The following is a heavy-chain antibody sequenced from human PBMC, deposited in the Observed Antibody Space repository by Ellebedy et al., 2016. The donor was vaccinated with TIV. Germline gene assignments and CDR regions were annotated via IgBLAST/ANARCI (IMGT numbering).Heavy chain of an antibody. J-gene: IGHJ4*02. Sequence: SETLSLTCTVSADSISTYYWSWIRQPPGKGLEWIGYIYYSGSPKYNPSLISRVTMTIDTSKNQFSLNLTSVTAADTAPYYCAGCSSISCYTWGQGTRVTVSS. CDR3: AGCSSISCYT. V-gene: IGHV4-59*03. D-gene: IGHD2-2*01. CDR2: IYYSGSP. CDR1: ADSISTYY.